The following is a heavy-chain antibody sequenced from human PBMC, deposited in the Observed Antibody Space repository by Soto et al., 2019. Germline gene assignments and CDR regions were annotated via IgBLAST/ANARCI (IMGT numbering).Heavy chain of an antibody. D-gene: IGHD3-10*01. J-gene: IGHJ6*02. CDR1: EFTFSSYA. V-gene: IGHV3-30-3*01. Sequence: GGSLRLSFAASEFTFSSYAMHFVRQAPGKGLERVAVISYDGSNKYYADSVKGRFTISRDNSKNTLYLQMNSLRAEDTAVYYCAREQYYGSGSYFQPPYYYYGMDVWGQGTTVNV. CDR2: ISYDGSNK. CDR3: AREQYYGSGSYFQPPYYYYGMDV.